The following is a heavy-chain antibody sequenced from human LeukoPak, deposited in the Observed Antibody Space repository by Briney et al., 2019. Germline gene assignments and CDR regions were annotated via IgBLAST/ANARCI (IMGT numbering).Heavy chain of an antibody. CDR3: AREVAAAGFDY. CDR2: IIPIFGTA. V-gene: IGHV1-69*13. J-gene: IGHJ4*02. Sequence: ASVNVSCKASGGTFSSYSISWVRQAPGQGLEWMGGIIPIFGTANYAQKFQGRVTITADESTSTAYMELSSLRSEDTAVYYCAREVAAAGFDYWGQGTLVTVSS. D-gene: IGHD6-13*01. CDR1: GGTFSSYS.